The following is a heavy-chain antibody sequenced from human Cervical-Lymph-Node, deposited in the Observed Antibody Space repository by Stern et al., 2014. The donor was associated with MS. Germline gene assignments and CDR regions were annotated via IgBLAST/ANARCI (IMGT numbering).Heavy chain of an antibody. D-gene: IGHD5-24*01. CDR2: IHYSGTT. V-gene: IGHV4-30-4*01. CDR3: SRDADAYSLVFGY. Sequence: VHLVESGPGLVKPSQTLSLTCAVSGGSISRGEYYWSWIRQSPGKGLEWIGYIHYSGTTYYNPSLKSRVTISVDTSKNQFSLKLSSVTAADTAVYYCSRDADAYSLVFGYWGRGTLVTVSS. J-gene: IGHJ4*02. CDR1: GGSISRGEYY.